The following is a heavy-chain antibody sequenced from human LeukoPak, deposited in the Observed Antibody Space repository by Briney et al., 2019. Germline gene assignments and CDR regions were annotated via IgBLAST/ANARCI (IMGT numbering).Heavy chain of an antibody. Sequence: SETLSLTCAVYGGSFSGYYWSWIRQPPGKGLEWIGEINHSGSTNYNPSLKSRVTISVDTSKNQFSLKLSSVTAADTAVYYCARAVGSVLRFSYWGQGTLVTVSS. CDR3: ARAVGSVLRFSY. V-gene: IGHV4-34*01. D-gene: IGHD3-3*01. J-gene: IGHJ4*02. CDR2: INHSGST. CDR1: GGSFSGYY.